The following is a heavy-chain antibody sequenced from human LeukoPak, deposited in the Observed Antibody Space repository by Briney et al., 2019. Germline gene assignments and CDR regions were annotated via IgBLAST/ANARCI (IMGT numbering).Heavy chain of an antibody. J-gene: IGHJ5*02. CDR2: IKSKTDGGTP. Sequence: PGGSLRLSCAASGFTFSNAWMSWVRQAPGKGLEWVGRIKSKTDGGTPDYAAPVKGRFTISRDDSKNTLYLQMNSLKIEDTAIYYCTTLNQGGPDHWGQGTLVTVSS. V-gene: IGHV3-15*01. CDR3: TTLNQGGPDH. CDR1: GFTFSNAW. D-gene: IGHD3-16*01.